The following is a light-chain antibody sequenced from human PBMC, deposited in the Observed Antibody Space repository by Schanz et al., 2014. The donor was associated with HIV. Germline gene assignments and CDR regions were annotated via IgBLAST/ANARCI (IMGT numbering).Light chain of an antibody. J-gene: IGLJ3*02. CDR3: SSYAATSNVL. CDR1: SSDVGGYNY. V-gene: IGLV2-14*03. CDR2: DVS. Sequence: QSALTQPASVSGSPGQSITISCTGTSSDVGGYNYVSWYQQHPGKAPKLMIYDVSNRPSGVSNRFSGSKSSNTASLTISGLQPDDEADYYCSSYAATSNVLFGGGTKLTVL.